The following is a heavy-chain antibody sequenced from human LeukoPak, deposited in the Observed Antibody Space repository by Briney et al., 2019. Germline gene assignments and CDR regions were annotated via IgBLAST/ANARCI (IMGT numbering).Heavy chain of an antibody. CDR3: AKGHISTGQFYYFDY. Sequence: PGGSLRLSCAASGFTFRTFAMHWVRQTPGKGLEWVSAIVGRGTDTYYADSVKGRFTISRDNSKNTLNLGMNSLRDEDTAVYHCAKGHISTGQFYYFDYWGQGILVTVSS. CDR1: GFTFRTFA. D-gene: IGHD3-9*01. V-gene: IGHV3-23*01. J-gene: IGHJ4*02. CDR2: IVGRGTDT.